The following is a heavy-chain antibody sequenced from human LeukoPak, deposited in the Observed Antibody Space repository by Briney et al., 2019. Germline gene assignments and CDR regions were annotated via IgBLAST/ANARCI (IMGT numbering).Heavy chain of an antibody. CDR2: IYYSGST. CDR3: AREKVLRDYYYGMDV. Sequence: PSQTLSLTCTVSGGSISSGGYYWSWIRQHPGKGLEWIGYIYYSGSTYYNPSLKSRVTISVDTSKNQFSLKLSSVTAADTAVYYCAREKVLRDYYYGMDVWGQGTTVTVSS. V-gene: IGHV4-31*03. J-gene: IGHJ6*02. CDR1: GGSISSGGYY.